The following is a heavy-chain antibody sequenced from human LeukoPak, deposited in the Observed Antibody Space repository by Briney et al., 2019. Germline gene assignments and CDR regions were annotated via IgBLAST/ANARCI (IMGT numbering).Heavy chain of an antibody. CDR1: GFTFDDYA. D-gene: IGHD6-19*01. Sequence: GGSLRLSCAASGFTFDDYAMHWVRQAPGKGLEWVSGISWNSGNIVYAVSVEGRFTISRDNAKNSLFMQMNSLRAEDTAFYYCAKGTRQFHSSGWYAEFEYWGQGTLVTVSS. CDR3: AKGTRQFHSSGWYAEFEY. CDR2: ISWNSGNI. V-gene: IGHV3-9*01. J-gene: IGHJ4*02.